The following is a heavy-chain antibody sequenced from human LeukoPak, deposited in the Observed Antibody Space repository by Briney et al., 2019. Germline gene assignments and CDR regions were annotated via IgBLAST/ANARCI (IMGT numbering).Heavy chain of an antibody. CDR1: GFTFSSYW. CDR2: INSDGSTT. J-gene: IGHJ4*02. V-gene: IGHV3-74*01. Sequence: PGGSLRLSCAASGFTFSSYWMHWVRQAPGKGLVWVSRINSDGSTTNYADSVKGRFTISRDNAKNTLYLQVNSLRADDTAVYYCANSGLNRFEYWGQGALVTVSS. CDR3: ANSGLNRFEY. D-gene: IGHD2-15*01.